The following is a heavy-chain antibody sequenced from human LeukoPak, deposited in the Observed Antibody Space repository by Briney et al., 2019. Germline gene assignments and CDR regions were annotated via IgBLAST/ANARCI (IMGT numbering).Heavy chain of an antibody. CDR1: GFTFSSYS. D-gene: IGHD3-16*01. V-gene: IGHV3-21*01. Sequence: GGSLRLSCAASGFTFSSYSMNWVRQAPGKGLEWVSSISSSSSYIYYADSVKGRFTISRDNAKTSLYLQMNSLRAEDTAVYYCARDPYAYWYFDFWGRGTLVTVSS. CDR2: ISSSSSYI. CDR3: ARDPYAYWYFDF. J-gene: IGHJ2*01.